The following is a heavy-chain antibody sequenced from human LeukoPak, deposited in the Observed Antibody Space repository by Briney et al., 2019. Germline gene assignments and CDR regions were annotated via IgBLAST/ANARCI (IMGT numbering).Heavy chain of an antibody. V-gene: IGHV3-30*02. CDR1: GFTFSSYG. CDR2: IRYDGSNK. D-gene: IGHD6-19*01. Sequence: PGGSLRLSCAASGFTFSSYGMHWVRQAPGKGLEWVAFIRYDGSNKYYADSVKGRFTISRDNSKNTLYLQMNSLRAEDTAVYYCAKSPGGHSSGWYVAYWGQGTLVTVSS. J-gene: IGHJ4*02. CDR3: AKSPGGHSSGWYVAY.